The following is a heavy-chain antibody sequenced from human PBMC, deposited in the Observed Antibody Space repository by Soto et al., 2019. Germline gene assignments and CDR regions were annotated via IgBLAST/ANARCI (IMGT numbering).Heavy chain of an antibody. Sequence: SETLSLTCTVSGGSISSYYWSWIRQPPGKGLEWIGYIYYSGSTNYNPSLKSRVTISVDTSKNQFSLKLSSVTAADTAVYYCAKDLKISSNPSPIDGWGKGTTDTVSS. V-gene: IGHV4-59*12. CDR2: IYYSGST. CDR1: GGSISSYY. CDR3: AKDLKISSNPSPIDG. D-gene: IGHD4-4*01. J-gene: IGHJ6*03.